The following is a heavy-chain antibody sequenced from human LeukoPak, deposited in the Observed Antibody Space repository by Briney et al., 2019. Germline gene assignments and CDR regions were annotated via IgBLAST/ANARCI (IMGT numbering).Heavy chain of an antibody. D-gene: IGHD4-17*01. Sequence: PGGSLRLSCAASGFTFSSYAMSWVRQAPGKGLEWVSAISGSGGSTYYADSVKGRFTISRDNSKNTLYLPMNSLRAEDTAVYYCAKRTYGDYYFDYWGQGTLVTVSS. CDR2: ISGSGGST. CDR3: AKRTYGDYYFDY. J-gene: IGHJ4*02. CDR1: GFTFSSYA. V-gene: IGHV3-23*01.